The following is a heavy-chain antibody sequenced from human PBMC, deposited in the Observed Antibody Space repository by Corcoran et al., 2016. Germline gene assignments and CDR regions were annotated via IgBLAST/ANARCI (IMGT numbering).Heavy chain of an antibody. V-gene: IGHV1-46*01. Sequence: QVQLVQSGAEVKKPGASVKVSCKASGYTFTSYYMHWVRQAPGQGLEWMGIINPSGGSTSYAQKFQGRVTMTRDTSTSTVYMELSSLSSEDTAVYYWAGVYSSGWYHWFDPWGQGTLVTVSS. CDR1: GYTFTSYY. D-gene: IGHD6-19*01. CDR2: INPSGGST. CDR3: AGVYSSGWYHWFDP. J-gene: IGHJ5*02.